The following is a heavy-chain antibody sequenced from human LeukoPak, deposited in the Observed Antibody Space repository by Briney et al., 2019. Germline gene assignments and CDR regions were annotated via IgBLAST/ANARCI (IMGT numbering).Heavy chain of an antibody. D-gene: IGHD3-10*01. CDR1: GGSFSGYY. Sequence: SETLSLTCAVYGGSFSGYYWSWIRRPPGKGLEWIGEINHSGSTNYNPSLKSRVTISVDTSKNQFSLKLSSVTAADTAVYYCARDLYGSGSCHDYWGQGTLVTVSS. V-gene: IGHV4-34*01. CDR2: INHSGST. J-gene: IGHJ4*02. CDR3: ARDLYGSGSCHDY.